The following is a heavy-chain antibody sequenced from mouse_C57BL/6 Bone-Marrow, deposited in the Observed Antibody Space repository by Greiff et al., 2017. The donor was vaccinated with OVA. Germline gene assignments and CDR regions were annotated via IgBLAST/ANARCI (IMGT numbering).Heavy chain of an antibody. Sequence: QVQLQQPVAELVKPGASVKLSCKASGYTFTSYWMHWVKQRPGRGLEWIGRIDPTSGGTKYNEKFKSKATLTVDKPSSTAYLQLSSLTSEVSAVYYCARRPFYYGSSYGYFDVWGTGTTVTVSS. CDR1: GYTFTSYW. CDR2: IDPTSGGT. V-gene: IGHV1-72*01. CDR3: ARRPFYYGSSYGYFDV. J-gene: IGHJ1*03. D-gene: IGHD1-1*01.